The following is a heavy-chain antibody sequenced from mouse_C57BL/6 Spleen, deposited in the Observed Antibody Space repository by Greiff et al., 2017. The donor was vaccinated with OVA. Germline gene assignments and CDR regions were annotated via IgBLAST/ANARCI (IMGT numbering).Heavy chain of an antibody. Sequence: EVQLVESGGGLVKPGGSLKLSCAASGFTFSSYGMSWVRQTPEKRLEWVATISDGGSYTYYPDNVKGRFTISRDNAKNNLYLQMSHLKSEDTAMYYCARRDDYDFDYWGQGTTLTVSS. CDR2: ISDGGSYT. CDR3: ARRDDYDFDY. D-gene: IGHD2-4*01. J-gene: IGHJ2*01. CDR1: GFTFSSYG. V-gene: IGHV5-4*01.